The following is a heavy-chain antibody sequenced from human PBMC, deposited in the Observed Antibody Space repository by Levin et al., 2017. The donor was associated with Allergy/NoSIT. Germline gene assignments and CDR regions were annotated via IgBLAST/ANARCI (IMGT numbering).Heavy chain of an antibody. CDR2: ISAYNGNT. Sequence: GESLKISCKASGYTFTSYGISWVRQAPGQGLEWMGWISAYNGNTNYAQKLQGRVTMTTDTSTSTAYMELRSLRSDDTAVYYCARDATVNNRGSLWEKSTYYYYYGMDVWGQGTTVTVSS. V-gene: IGHV1-18*01. CDR1: GYTFTSYG. J-gene: IGHJ6*02. D-gene: IGHD4-17*01. CDR3: ARDATVNNRGSLWEKSTYYYYYGMDV.